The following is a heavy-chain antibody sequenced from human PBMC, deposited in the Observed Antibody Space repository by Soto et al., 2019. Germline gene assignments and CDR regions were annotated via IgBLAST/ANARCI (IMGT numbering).Heavy chain of an antibody. CDR3: ARRYGYSFDY. J-gene: IGHJ4*02. D-gene: IGHD1-1*01. V-gene: IGHV4-59*08. CDR1: GGSISSYY. Sequence: QVQLQESDPGLVKPSETLSLTCTVSGGSISSYYWSWIRQPPGKGLEWIGYIYYSGSTNYNPPLKSRVTISVDTSKNQFSLKLSSVTAADTAVYYCARRYGYSFDYWGQGTLVTVSS. CDR2: IYYSGST.